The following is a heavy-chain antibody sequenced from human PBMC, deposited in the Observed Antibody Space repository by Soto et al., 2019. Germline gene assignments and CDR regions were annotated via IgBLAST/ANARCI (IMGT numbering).Heavy chain of an antibody. V-gene: IGHV1-8*01. J-gene: IGHJ4*02. D-gene: IGHD3-9*01. CDR3: AGQYYDILTGYYRFDY. CDR1: GYTFTSNY. Sequence: ASVKVSCKASGYTFTSNYMHWVRQAPGQGLEWMGRMNPNSGNTGYAQKFQGRVTMTRNTSISTAYMELSSLRSEDTAVYYCAGQYYDILTGYYRFDYWGQGTLVTVSS. CDR2: MNPNSGNT.